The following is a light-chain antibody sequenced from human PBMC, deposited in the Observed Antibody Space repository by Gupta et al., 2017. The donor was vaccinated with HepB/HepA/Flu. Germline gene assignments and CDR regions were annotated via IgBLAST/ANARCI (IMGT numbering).Light chain of an antibody. CDR2: AIS. CDR3: RQTDNTPCT. CDR1: QTISRF. J-gene: IGKJ2*02. V-gene: IGKV1-39*01. Sequence: DIQMTQSPSSLSASVGDRVTITCRASQTISRFLNWFQQRPGQAPNLLIYAISNLQSGVPSRFSGGGSGTDFTLTISRLQPEDFASYYCRQTDNTPCTFGQGTKVDIK.